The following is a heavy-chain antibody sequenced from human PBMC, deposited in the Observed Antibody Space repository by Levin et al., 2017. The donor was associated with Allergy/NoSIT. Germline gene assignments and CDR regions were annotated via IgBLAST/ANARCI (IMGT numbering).Heavy chain of an antibody. J-gene: IGHJ6*02. CDR2: IYYSGST. V-gene: IGHV4-59*01. D-gene: IGHD6-13*01. CDR3: ARCASSSSWYFGLESDDYGMDV. Sequence: PSETLSLTCTVSGGSISSYYWSWIRQPPGKGLEWIGYIYYSGSTNYNPSLKSRVTISVDTSKNQFSLKLSSVTAADTAVYYCARCASSSSWYFGLESDDYGMDVWGQGTTVTVSS. CDR1: GGSISSYY.